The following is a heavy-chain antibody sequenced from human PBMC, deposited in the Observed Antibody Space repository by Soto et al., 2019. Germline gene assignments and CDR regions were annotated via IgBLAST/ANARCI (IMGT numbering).Heavy chain of an antibody. CDR1: GFTFSSYA. V-gene: IGHV3-23*01. J-gene: IGHJ4*02. CDR2: ISGSGGST. D-gene: IGHD4-17*01. Sequence: WGSLRLSCAASGFTFSSYAIIFFRQAPCKGLEWVSAISGSGGSTYYADSVKGRFTISRDNSKNTLYLQMNSLRAEDTAVYYCASHYGGSYYFDYWGQGTLVTVSS. CDR3: ASHYGGSYYFDY.